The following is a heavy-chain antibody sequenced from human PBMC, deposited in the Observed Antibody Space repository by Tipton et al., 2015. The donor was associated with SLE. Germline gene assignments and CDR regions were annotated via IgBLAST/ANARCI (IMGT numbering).Heavy chain of an antibody. CDR1: GGSISSDDYY. CDR3: ARDTRDWFLSES. CDR2: MSYSGST. Sequence: TLSLTCTVSGGSISSDDYYWTWIRQHPGKGLEWIGHMSYSGSTYYNPSLKSRITISVDTSKNQFSLNLSSVTAADTAVYYCARDTRDWFLSESWGQGALVTVSS. D-gene: IGHD3-9*01. J-gene: IGHJ4*02. V-gene: IGHV4-30-4*08.